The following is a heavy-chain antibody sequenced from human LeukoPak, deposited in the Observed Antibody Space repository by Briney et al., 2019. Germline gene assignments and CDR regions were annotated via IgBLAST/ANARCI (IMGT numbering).Heavy chain of an antibody. CDR1: RGTFSSYA. Sequence: VASLKVSCKPSRGTFSSYAISWVRQTPGQGLEWMGRIIPVLGIANYAQKFQGGVTITADRSTSTAYMELSSLRSEDTAVYYCASNDILTGFRFYYYGMDVWGQGTTVTVSS. J-gene: IGHJ6*02. D-gene: IGHD3-9*01. CDR3: ASNDILTGFRFYYYGMDV. CDR2: IIPVLGIA. V-gene: IGHV1-69*04.